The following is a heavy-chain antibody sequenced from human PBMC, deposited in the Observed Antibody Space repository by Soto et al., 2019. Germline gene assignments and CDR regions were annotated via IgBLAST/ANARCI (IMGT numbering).Heavy chain of an antibody. V-gene: IGHV3-7*05. J-gene: IGHJ4*02. D-gene: IGHD1-26*01. CDR1: GLIFSSYW. Sequence: EVQLVESGGGLVQPGGSLRLSCAASGLIFSSYWMTWVRQAPGKGLEWVANIKHDGSEKYYVDSVKGRFTISRDNAKKSVYLQMNSLRAADTAAYYCAERGSYHDYWGQGTLVTVFS. CDR3: AERGSYHDY. CDR2: IKHDGSEK.